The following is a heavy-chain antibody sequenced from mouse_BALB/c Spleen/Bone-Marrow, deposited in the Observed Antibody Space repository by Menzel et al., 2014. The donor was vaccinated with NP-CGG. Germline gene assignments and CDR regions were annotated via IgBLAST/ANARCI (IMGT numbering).Heavy chain of an antibody. CDR3: ARRWLPYAMDY. J-gene: IGHJ4*01. D-gene: IGHD2-3*01. Sequence: EVQLQQSGPELVKPGASVKMSCKASGYTFTSYIMHWVQQKPGQGLEWIGYINPYNDGTKYNEKFKGKATLTSDKSSSTAYMKLSSLTSEYSAVYYCARRWLPYAMDYWGQGTSVTASS. CDR2: INPYNDGT. CDR1: GYTFTSYI. V-gene: IGHV1-14*01.